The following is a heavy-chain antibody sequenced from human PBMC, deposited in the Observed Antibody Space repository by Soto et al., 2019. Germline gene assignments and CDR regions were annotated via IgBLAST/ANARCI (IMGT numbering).Heavy chain of an antibody. V-gene: IGHV1-18*01. CDR3: ARVSVAGSWFDP. D-gene: IGHD6-19*01. CDR2: ISAYNGNT. Sequence: ASVKVSCKASGYTFTIYCISWVRQAPGQGLEWMGWISAYNGNTNFAQKLQGRVTMTTDTSTSTAYMELRSLRSDDTAVYYCARVSVAGSWFDPWGQGTLVTVSS. CDR1: GYTFTIYC. J-gene: IGHJ5*02.